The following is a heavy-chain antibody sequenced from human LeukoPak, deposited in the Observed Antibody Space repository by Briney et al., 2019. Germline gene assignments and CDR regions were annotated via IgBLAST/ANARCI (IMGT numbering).Heavy chain of an antibody. CDR3: LEDGDFDY. D-gene: IGHD1-1*01. V-gene: IGHV4-34*01. Sequence: SGSTNYNPSLKSRVTISVDTSKNQFSLKLSSVTAADTAVYCALEDGDFDYWGQGTLVTVSS. CDR2: SGST. J-gene: IGHJ4*02.